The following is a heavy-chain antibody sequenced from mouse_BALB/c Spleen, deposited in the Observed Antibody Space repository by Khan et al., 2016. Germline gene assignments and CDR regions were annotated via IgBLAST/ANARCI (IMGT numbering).Heavy chain of an antibody. CDR2: ISYSVRT. J-gene: IGHJ4*01. D-gene: IGHD2-14*01. Sequence: EVQLQESGPGLVKPSQSLSLTCTVTGYSITSDYAWNWIRQFTGNKLEWMGHISYSVRTHYNPSLKSRNSITRATSKNQFFLQLNSVTTEYTATYNCARRYYRYDDALGYWGQGTSVTVSS. CDR1: GYSITSDYA. V-gene: IGHV3-2*02. CDR3: ARRYYRYDDALGY.